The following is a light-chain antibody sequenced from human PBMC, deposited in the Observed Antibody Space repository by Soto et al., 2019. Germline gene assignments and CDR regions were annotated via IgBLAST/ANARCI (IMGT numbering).Light chain of an antibody. Sequence: DIQMTQSPSSLSASVGDRVTITCRASQGFRNDLAWYQQKPGKAPKRLIYAASTLQSGVPSRFSGSVSGTEFTLTISSLQPEDFATYYCLQHNTYPFTFGPGTKVDFK. CDR1: QGFRND. CDR2: AAS. J-gene: IGKJ3*01. CDR3: LQHNTYPFT. V-gene: IGKV1-17*01.